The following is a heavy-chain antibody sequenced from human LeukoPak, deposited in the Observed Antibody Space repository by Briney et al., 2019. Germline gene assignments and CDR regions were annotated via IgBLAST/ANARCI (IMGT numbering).Heavy chain of an antibody. CDR1: GYSFTSCW. V-gene: IGHV5-51*01. D-gene: IGHD3-9*01. CDR3: ARPTYYDILTATGGAFDI. CDR2: IYPGDSDT. J-gene: IGHJ3*02. Sequence: GESLKISCKGSGYSFTSCWIGWVRQMPGKGLEWMGIIYPGDSDTRYSPSFQGQVTISADKSISTAYLQWSSLKASDTAMYYCARPTYYDILTATGGAFDIWGQGTMVTVSS.